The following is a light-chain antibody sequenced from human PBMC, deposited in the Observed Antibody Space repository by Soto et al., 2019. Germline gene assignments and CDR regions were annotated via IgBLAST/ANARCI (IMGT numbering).Light chain of an antibody. Sequence: QSALTQPASVSVSPGQSLTISCAGTSSDVGRYTYVSWYQQHPGKAPKLIIYDVYNRPSGVSTRFSGSKSGNTASLTISGLQAEDEADYYCTSYTSTSTPYVFGGGTKVTVL. CDR1: SSDVGRYTY. CDR2: DVY. CDR3: TSYTSTSTPYV. J-gene: IGLJ1*01. V-gene: IGLV2-14*01.